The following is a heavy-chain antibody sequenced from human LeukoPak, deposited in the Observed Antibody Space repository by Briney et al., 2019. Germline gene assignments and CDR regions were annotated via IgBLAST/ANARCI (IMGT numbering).Heavy chain of an antibody. V-gene: IGHV3-66*01. J-gene: IGHJ4*02. D-gene: IGHD6-19*01. CDR2: IYSGGGT. CDR1: GLTVSSKY. Sequence: GWSLRLSCAASGLTVSSKYMSWVRQAPGRGLEGASVIYSGGGTSYTDSVKGRFTISRDTSKNTLYLQMNSPRADDTAVYYCACSGPYSNGGVMNDYWGQGTLVTVSS. CDR3: ACSGPYSNGGVMNDY.